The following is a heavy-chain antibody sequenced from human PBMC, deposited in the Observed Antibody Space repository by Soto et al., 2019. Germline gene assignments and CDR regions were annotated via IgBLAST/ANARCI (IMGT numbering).Heavy chain of an antibody. J-gene: IGHJ6*02. V-gene: IGHV4-61*01. Sequence: SETLSLTCTVSGGSVSSGSYYWSWIRQPPGKGLEWIGYIYYSGSTNYNPSLKSRVTISVDTSKNQFSLKLSSVTAADTAVYYCARDDYGGNSGYGMDVWGQGTTVTVSS. D-gene: IGHD4-17*01. CDR3: ARDDYGGNSGYGMDV. CDR1: GGSVSSGSYY. CDR2: IYYSGST.